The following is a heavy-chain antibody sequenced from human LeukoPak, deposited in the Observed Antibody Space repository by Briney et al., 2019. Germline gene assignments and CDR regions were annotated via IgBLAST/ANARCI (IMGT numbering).Heavy chain of an antibody. V-gene: IGHV4-30-4*01. CDR1: GGSISSGDYY. CDR3: AREGLAGYYYDSSGLNWFDP. CDR2: IYYSGST. Sequence: PSETLSLTCTVSGGSISSGDYYWSWIRQPPGKGLEWIVYIYYSGSTYYNPSLKSRVTISVDTSKNQFSLKLSSVTAADTAVYYCAREGLAGYYYDSSGLNWFDPWGQGTLVTVSS. J-gene: IGHJ5*02. D-gene: IGHD3-22*01.